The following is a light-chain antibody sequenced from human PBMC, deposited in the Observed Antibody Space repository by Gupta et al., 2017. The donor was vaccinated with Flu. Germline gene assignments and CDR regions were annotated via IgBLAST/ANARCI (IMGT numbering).Light chain of an antibody. Sequence: QSVLTPPPSVSPAPAPSVTVSCSRSSTNIGNNYVSWYQQLPGPAPKLLIYENNKRPSGSPDRFSGSKSGTSATLGITGLEAGDEADYYCETWDSSLSAGVFGGGTKLTVL. V-gene: IGLV1-51*02. CDR2: ENN. CDR1: STNIGNNY. CDR3: ETWDSSLSAGV. J-gene: IGLJ3*02.